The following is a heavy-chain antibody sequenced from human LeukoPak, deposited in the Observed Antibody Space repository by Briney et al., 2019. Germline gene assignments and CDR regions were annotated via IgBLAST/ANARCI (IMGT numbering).Heavy chain of an antibody. CDR1: GFALSTTY. CDR3: ARVYGSGSFNL. Sequence: GGSLRLSCVASGFALSTTYMSWVRQAPGKGLEWVSVIYDGDNANYGDSVKGRFTVSRDFSTHTLYLQMNSLRVDDTAAYYCARVYGSGSFNLWGQGTLVTVSS. D-gene: IGHD3-10*01. V-gene: IGHV3-66*01. J-gene: IGHJ5*02. CDR2: IYDGDNA.